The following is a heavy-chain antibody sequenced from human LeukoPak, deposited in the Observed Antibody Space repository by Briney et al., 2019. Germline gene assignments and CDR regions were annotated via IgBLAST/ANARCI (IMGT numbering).Heavy chain of an antibody. D-gene: IGHD3-10*01. CDR3: AGPRAGYYGAYYMDV. CDR2: IYYSGST. Sequence: SETLSLTCTVSGGSISSSSYYWGWIRQPPGKGLEWIGSIYYSGSTYYNPSLKSRVTISVDTSKNQCSLKLSSVTAADTAVYYCAGPRAGYYGAYYMDVWGKGTMVTVSS. V-gene: IGHV4-39*01. J-gene: IGHJ6*03. CDR1: GGSISSSSYY.